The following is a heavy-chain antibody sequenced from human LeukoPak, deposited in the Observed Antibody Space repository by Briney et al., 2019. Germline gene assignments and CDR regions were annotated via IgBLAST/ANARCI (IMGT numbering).Heavy chain of an antibody. CDR2: ISAYNGNT. CDR3: ARDAVPAAPRDY. Sequence: ASVKVSCKASGYTFTSYGISWVRQAPGQGLEWMGWISAYNGNTNYAQKLQGRVTMTTGTSTSTAYMELRSLRSDDTAAYYCARDAVPAAPRDYWGQGTLVTVSS. J-gene: IGHJ4*02. CDR1: GYTFTSYG. V-gene: IGHV1-18*01. D-gene: IGHD2-2*01.